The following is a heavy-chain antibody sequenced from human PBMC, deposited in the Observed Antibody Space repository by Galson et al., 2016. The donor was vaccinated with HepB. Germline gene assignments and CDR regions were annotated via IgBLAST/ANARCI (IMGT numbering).Heavy chain of an antibody. CDR3: ARSSYNWNVGYYFDY. V-gene: IGHV4-61*05. Sequence: SETLSLTCTVSGGSISSSSYYWGWIRQPPGKGLEWIGYIYYSGSTNYNPSLKSRVTISVDTSKSQFSLKLISVTAADTAVYYCARSSYNWNVGYYFDYWGQGTLVTVSS. D-gene: IGHD1-1*01. CDR2: IYYSGST. CDR1: GGSISSSSYY. J-gene: IGHJ4*02.